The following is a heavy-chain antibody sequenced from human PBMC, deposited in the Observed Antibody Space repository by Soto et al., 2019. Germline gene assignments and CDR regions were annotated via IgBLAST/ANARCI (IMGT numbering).Heavy chain of an antibody. CDR3: ARSTGYGDSYFDY. D-gene: IGHD4-17*01. J-gene: IGHJ4*02. CDR1: DGSISLYY. V-gene: IGHV4-59*13. Sequence: SETLSHTCTFSDGSISLYYWNWIRRSPGKGLEWIGHMYSSGSTNYRSSLKSRVTISGDTSKNQFSLRLRSVTAADTAVYFCARSTGYGDSYFDYWGQGALVTVSS. CDR2: MYSSGST.